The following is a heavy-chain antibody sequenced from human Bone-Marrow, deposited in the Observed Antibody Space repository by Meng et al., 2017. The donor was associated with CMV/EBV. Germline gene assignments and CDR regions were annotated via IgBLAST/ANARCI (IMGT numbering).Heavy chain of an antibody. CDR2: IKQDGSEK. V-gene: IGHV3-7*01. J-gene: IGHJ4*02. CDR3: ARESVRRISVVTAGYFDY. CDR1: GFTFSSYW. Sequence: GESLKISCAASGFTFSSYWMSWVRQAPGKGLEWVANIKQDGSEKYYVDSVKGRFTISRDNAKNSLYLQMNSLRAEDTAVYYCARESVRRISVVTAGYFDYWGQGALVTVSS. D-gene: IGHD2-21*02.